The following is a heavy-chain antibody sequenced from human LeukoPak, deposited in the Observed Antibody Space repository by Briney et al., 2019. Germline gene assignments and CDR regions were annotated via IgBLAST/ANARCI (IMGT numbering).Heavy chain of an antibody. V-gene: IGHV1-3*01. CDR1: GYTFTSYA. D-gene: IGHD5-12*01. CDR2: INAGNGNT. J-gene: IGHJ4*02. CDR3: ARGLRGYSGYDSDY. Sequence: ASVKVSCKASGYTFTSYAMHWVRQAPGQRLEWMGWINAGNGNTKYSQEFQGRVTITRDTSASTAYMELSRLRSDDTAVYYCARGLRGYSGYDSDYWGQGTLVTVSS.